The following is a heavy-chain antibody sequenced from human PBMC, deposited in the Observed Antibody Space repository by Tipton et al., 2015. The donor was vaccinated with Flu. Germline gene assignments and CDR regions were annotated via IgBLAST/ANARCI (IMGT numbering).Heavy chain of an antibody. J-gene: IGHJ5*02. CDR1: GDSIGSPYF. D-gene: IGHD3-10*01. V-gene: IGHV4-38-2*02. CDR2: IHQAGTT. CDR3: ARDRGFSNWFDP. Sequence: TLSLTCSVSGDSIGSPYFWGWIRQPPGKGLEWIGNIHQAGTTYYNPSLMSRITITVDRPKNHFSLRLTSVTAADTAVYYCARDRGFSNWFDPWGQGTLVTVSS.